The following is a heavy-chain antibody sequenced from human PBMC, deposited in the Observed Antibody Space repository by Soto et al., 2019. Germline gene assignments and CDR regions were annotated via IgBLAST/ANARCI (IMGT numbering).Heavy chain of an antibody. J-gene: IGHJ4*02. CDR1: GYTFTSNG. CDR2: ISAYNGNT. Sequence: AASVKVSCKATGYTFTSNGISWVRQAPGQGLEWMGWISAYNGNTNYAQKLQGRVTMTTDTSTSTAYMELRSLRSDDTAVHYCARDPEVYSSTYFDYWGQGTLVTVSS. V-gene: IGHV1-18*04. CDR3: ARDPEVYSSTYFDY. D-gene: IGHD6-13*01.